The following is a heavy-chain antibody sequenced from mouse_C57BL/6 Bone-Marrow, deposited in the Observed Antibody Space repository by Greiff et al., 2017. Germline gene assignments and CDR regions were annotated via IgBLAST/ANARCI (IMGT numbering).Heavy chain of an antibody. CDR2: IYPGGGYT. D-gene: IGHD1-1*01. V-gene: IGHV1-63*01. CDR3: ARGYYGSSPWYFDV. J-gene: IGHJ1*03. CDR1: GYTFTNYW. Sequence: QVHVKQSGAELVRPGTSVKMSCKASGYTFTNYWIGWAKQRPGHGLEWIGDIYPGGGYTNYNEKFKGKATLTADKSSSTAYMQFSSLTSEDSAIYYCARGYYGSSPWYFDVWGTGTTVTVSS.